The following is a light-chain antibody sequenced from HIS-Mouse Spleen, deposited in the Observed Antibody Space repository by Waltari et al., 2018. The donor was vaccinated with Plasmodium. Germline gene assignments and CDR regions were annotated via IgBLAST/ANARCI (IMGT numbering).Light chain of an antibody. V-gene: IGKV3-20*01. CDR2: GAS. J-gene: IGKJ1*01. CDR1: QSVSSSY. CDR3: QQYGSSGT. Sequence: EIVLTQSPGTLSLSPGERATLSCRASQSVSSSYLAWYQQKPGQAPRLLIYGASSRATGIPDSFSGSGSGTDFTLTISRLEPEDFAVYYCQQYGSSGTFGQGTKVEIK.